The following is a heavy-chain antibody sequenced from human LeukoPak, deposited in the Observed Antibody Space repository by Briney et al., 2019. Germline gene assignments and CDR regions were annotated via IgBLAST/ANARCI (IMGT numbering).Heavy chain of an antibody. CDR1: GFTFSSYS. J-gene: IGHJ6*04. V-gene: IGHV3-21*01. CDR2: ISSSSSYI. CDR3: ARDPLLWSRGDYYYGMDV. Sequence: GGSLRLPCAASGFTFSSYSMNWVRQAPGKGLEWVSSISSSSSYIYYADSVKGRFTISRDNAKNSLYLQMNSLRAEDTAVYYCARDPLLWSRGDYYYGMDVWGKGTTVTVSS. D-gene: IGHD3-10*01.